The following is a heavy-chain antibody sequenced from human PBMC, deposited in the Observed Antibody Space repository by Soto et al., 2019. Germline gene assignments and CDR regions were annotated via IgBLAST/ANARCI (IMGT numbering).Heavy chain of an antibody. V-gene: IGHV1-18*01. CDR1: GYTFNSYG. CDR3: ARESPPADY. CDR2: ISAYNDNT. J-gene: IGHJ4*02. Sequence: XVKVSCKASGYTFNSYGISGVRQAPGQGLEWMGWISAYNDNTNYAQNLQGRVTMTTDTSTSTAYMEMRSLSSDDTAVYYCARESPPADYWGQGTLVTVSS.